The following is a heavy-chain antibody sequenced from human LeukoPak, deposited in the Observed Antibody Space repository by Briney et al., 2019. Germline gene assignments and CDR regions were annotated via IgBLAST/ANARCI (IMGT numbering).Heavy chain of an antibody. V-gene: IGHV4-39*01. CDR3: ARQGSGSSPPYFDY. D-gene: IGHD6-13*01. CDR1: GGSISSSSYY. J-gene: IGHJ4*02. Sequence: PSETLSLTCTVPGGSISSSSYYWGWIRQPPGKRLERIGSIYYSGSTYYNPSLKSRVTISVDTSKNQFSLKLSSVTAADTAVYYCARQGSGSSPPYFDYWGQGTLVTVSS. CDR2: IYYSGST.